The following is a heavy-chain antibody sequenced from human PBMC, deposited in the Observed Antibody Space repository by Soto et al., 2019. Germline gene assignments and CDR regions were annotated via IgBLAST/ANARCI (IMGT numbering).Heavy chain of an antibody. V-gene: IGHV1-58*02. Sequence: QMQLAQSGPEVKKPGTSVKVSCKASGFTFINSAIQWVRQARGQRLEWMGWIVVGSGHINYAQKFQERLSITRDMSTSTADMELSSLTLEDTAVYYCAAVQGGGATFHFWGPGTLVTVSS. CDR1: GFTFINSA. CDR2: IVVGSGHI. CDR3: AAVQGGGATFHF. J-gene: IGHJ4*02. D-gene: IGHD1-26*01.